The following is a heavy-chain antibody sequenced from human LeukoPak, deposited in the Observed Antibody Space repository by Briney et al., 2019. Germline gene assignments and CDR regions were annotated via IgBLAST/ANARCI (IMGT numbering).Heavy chain of an antibody. Sequence: ASVKVSCKASGYTFTGYYMHWVRQAPGQGLEWMGWINPNSGGTNYAQKFQGRVTMTRDTSISTAYMELSRLRSDDTAVYYCAKEHWNDEGEYYFDYWGQGTLVAVSS. V-gene: IGHV1-2*02. CDR3: AKEHWNDEGEYYFDY. CDR2: INPNSGGT. D-gene: IGHD1-1*01. J-gene: IGHJ4*02. CDR1: GYTFTGYY.